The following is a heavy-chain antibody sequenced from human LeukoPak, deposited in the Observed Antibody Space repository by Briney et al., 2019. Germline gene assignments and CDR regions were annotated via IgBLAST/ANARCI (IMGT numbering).Heavy chain of an antibody. CDR3: ARVCERDYGDPLYDY. CDR1: GGSISSSSYY. D-gene: IGHD4-17*01. V-gene: IGHV4-61*01. Sequence: PSETLSLTCTVSGGSISSSSYYWSWIRQPPGKGLEWIGYIYYSGSTNYNPSLKSRVTISVDTSKNQFSLKLSSVTAADTAVYYCARVCERDYGDPLYDYWGQGTLVTVSS. J-gene: IGHJ4*02. CDR2: IYYSGST.